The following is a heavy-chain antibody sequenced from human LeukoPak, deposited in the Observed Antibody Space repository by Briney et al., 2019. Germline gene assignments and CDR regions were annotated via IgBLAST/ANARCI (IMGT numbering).Heavy chain of an antibody. J-gene: IGHJ6*02. Sequence: GGSLRLSCAASGFTLSSYAMSWVRQAPGKGLEWGSAISGSGGSTYYADSVRGRFTLSRDNPKHTLYLQMNSLRAENTAVYYCAKMRAGPWGQGTTVTVSS. CDR1: GFTLSSYA. CDR3: AKMRAGP. V-gene: IGHV3-23*01. CDR2: ISGSGGST.